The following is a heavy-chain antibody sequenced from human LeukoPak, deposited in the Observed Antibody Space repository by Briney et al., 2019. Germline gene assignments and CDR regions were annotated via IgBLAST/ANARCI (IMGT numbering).Heavy chain of an antibody. V-gene: IGHV3-7*01. D-gene: IGHD6-19*01. CDR1: GFTFSRNW. CDR2: IKQDGSEK. CDR3: AGGVGWLADN. Sequence: PGGSLRLSCACSGFTFSRNWMNWVRQAPGKGLEWVANIKQDGSEKYYVDSVKGRFTISRDNAKNSLHLQMNSLRVEDTAVYYCAGGVGWLADNWGQGILVTVSS. J-gene: IGHJ4*02.